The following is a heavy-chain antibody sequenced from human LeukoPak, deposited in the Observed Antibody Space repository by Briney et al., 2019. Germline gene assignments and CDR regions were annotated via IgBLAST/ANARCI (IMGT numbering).Heavy chain of an antibody. D-gene: IGHD3-10*01. CDR1: GGSLSSYY. J-gene: IGHJ5*02. CDR3: ARQPRFGDILPNSFDL. V-gene: IGHV4-59*08. Sequence: PSETLSLTCTVSGGSLSSYYWSWIRQPPGKGLEWIGYIYYIGSTNYNPSLKSRVTISVDTSKNQFSLKLSSVTAADTAVYYCARQPRFGDILPNSFDLWGQGTLVTVSS. CDR2: IYYIGST.